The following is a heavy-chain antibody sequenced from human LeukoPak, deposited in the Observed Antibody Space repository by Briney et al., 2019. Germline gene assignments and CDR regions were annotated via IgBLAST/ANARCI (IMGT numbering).Heavy chain of an antibody. CDR2: IFTSGST. CDR1: GGSISGVSYY. Sequence: SQTLSLTCTVSGGSISGVSYYCSSIRQPAGKGLEWSGRIFTSGSTNYNPSLKSRVTISVDTSKNQFSLKLSSVTAADTAVYYCARGDFWSGYLDYWGQGTLVTVSS. J-gene: IGHJ4*02. D-gene: IGHD3-3*01. CDR3: ARGDFWSGYLDY. V-gene: IGHV4-61*02.